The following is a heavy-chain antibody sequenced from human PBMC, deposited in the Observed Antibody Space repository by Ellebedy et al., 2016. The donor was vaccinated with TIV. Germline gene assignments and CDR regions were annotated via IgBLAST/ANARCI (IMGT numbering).Heavy chain of an antibody. J-gene: IGHJ4*02. V-gene: IGHV3-66*01. CDR3: AREAISYATSGYYFDY. CDR1: GFTVSSNY. Sequence: PGGSLRLSYAASGFTVSSNYMNWVRQAPGKGLQWVSVIYSGGSTYYADSVKGRFTISRDNSKNTLYLQMNSLRAEDTAVYYCAREAISYATSGYYFDYWGQGTLVTVSS. CDR2: IYSGGST. D-gene: IGHD3-22*01.